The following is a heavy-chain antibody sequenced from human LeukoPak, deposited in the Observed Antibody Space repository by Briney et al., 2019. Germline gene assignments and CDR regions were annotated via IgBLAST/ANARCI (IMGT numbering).Heavy chain of an antibody. V-gene: IGHV4-59*08. J-gene: IGHJ4*02. CDR3: ARNYDSSGYYPTYFDY. D-gene: IGHD3-22*01. CDR1: GGSISSYY. Sequence: SETLSLTCTVSGGSISSYYWSWIRQPPGKGLGWIGDIYYSGSTNYNPSLKSRVTISVDTSKNQFSLKLSSVTAADTAVYYCARNYDSSGYYPTYFDYWGQGTLVTVSS. CDR2: IYYSGST.